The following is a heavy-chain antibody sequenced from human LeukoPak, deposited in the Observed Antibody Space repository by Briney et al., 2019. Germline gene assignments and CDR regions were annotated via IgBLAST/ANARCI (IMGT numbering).Heavy chain of an antibody. CDR2: ISRSGENT. J-gene: IGHJ3*01. Sequence: GGSLRLSCAASGFPFGDFAMTWVRQVPGGGLQWVSTISRSGENTYYADSVKGRFTISRDDYKGMLYLQMNSLRAEDTAMYYRVKDAYCSIPGCVIDALVVWGQGTVVTVSS. CDR3: VKDAYCSIPGCVIDALVV. D-gene: IGHD4-11*01. CDR1: GFPFGDFA. V-gene: IGHV3-23*01.